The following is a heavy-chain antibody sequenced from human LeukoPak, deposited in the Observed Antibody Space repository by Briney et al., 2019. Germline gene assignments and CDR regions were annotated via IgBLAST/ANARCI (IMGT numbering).Heavy chain of an antibody. Sequence: SETLSLTCAVYGGSFSRYSWNWIRQPPGKGLEWIGEINHRGSTNYNPSLKSRVTMSVDTSKNQFSLKLSSVTAADTAVYYCAREAPSIRYYYYYMDVWGKGTTVTVSS. D-gene: IGHD3-3*02. CDR3: AREAPSIRYYYYYMDV. CDR2: INHRGST. CDR1: GGSFSRYS. J-gene: IGHJ6*03. V-gene: IGHV4-34*01.